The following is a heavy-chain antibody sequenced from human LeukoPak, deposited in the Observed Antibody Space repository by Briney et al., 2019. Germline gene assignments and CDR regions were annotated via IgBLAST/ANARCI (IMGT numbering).Heavy chain of an antibody. CDR1: GFTFSSYE. Sequence: GGSLRLSCATSGFTFSSYEMNWVRQAPGKGLEWVSYISSSGSTIYYADSVKGLFTISRDNAKNSLYLQMHSLRAVDTAVYYCARTYYDFWSGYFHTQKSGAFDIWGQGTMVTVSS. J-gene: IGHJ3*02. CDR3: ARTYYDFWSGYFHTQKSGAFDI. V-gene: IGHV3-48*03. D-gene: IGHD3-3*01. CDR2: ISSSGSTI.